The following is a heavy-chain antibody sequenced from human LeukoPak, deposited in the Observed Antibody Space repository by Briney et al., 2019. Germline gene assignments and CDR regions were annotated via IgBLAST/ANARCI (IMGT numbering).Heavy chain of an antibody. V-gene: IGHV4-34*01. J-gene: IGHJ2*01. Sequence: PSETLSLTCAVYGGSLSGYLWSWIRQPPGKGLEWIGEINDSGGTNYNPSLKGRVTISVDTSKNQFSLKLTSVTAADTAVYYCARGGYSGRRFFDLWGRDTLVTVSS. CDR2: INDSGGT. D-gene: IGHD2-15*01. CDR3: ARGGYSGRRFFDL. CDR1: GGSLSGYL.